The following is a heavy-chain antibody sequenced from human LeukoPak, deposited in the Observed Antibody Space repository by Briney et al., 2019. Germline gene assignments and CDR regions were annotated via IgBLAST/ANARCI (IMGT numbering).Heavy chain of an antibody. CDR3: ARLHQLPYLLNYYGMDV. V-gene: IGHV4-39*07. D-gene: IGHD2-2*01. Sequence: SETLSLTCTVSGGSISSSSYYWGWIRQPPGKGLEWIGSIYYSGSTYYNPSLKSRVTISVDKSKNQFSLKLSSVTAADTAVYYCARLHQLPYLLNYYGMDVWGQGTTVTVSS. CDR1: GGSISSSSYY. J-gene: IGHJ6*02. CDR2: IYYSGST.